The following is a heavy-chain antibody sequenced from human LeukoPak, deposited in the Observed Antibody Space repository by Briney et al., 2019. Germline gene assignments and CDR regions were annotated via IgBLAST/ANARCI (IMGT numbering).Heavy chain of an antibody. Sequence: GGSLRLSCAASGFTFDDYAMSWVRQAPGKGLEWVSLISGDGSCTYYADSLKGRFTISRDNSKNSLYLQMNSLRTEDTAFYYCASDNRGFDYWGQGTLVTVSS. V-gene: IGHV3-43*02. CDR2: ISGDGSCT. CDR1: GFTFDDYA. J-gene: IGHJ4*02. CDR3: ASDNRGFDY.